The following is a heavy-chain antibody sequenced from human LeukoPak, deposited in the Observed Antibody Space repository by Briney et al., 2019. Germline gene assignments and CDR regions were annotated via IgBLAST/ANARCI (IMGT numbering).Heavy chain of an antibody. CDR2: INPNSGGT. V-gene: IGHV1-2*02. CDR1: GYTFTGYY. CDR3: ARGPPSMVRGVDWFDP. J-gene: IGHJ5*02. Sequence: ASVKVSCKASGYTFTGYYMHWVRQAPGQGLEWMGWINPNSGGTNYAQKFQGRVTMTRDTSISTAYMELSRLRSDDTAVYYCARGPPSMVRGVDWFDPWGQGTLVTVSP. D-gene: IGHD3-10*01.